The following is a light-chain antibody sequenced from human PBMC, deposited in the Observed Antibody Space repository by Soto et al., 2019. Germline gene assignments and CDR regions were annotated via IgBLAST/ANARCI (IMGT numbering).Light chain of an antibody. Sequence: QTVVTQEPSFSVSPGGTVTLTCGLSSGSVSTSYDPSWFQQTPGQAPRTLIYSTNTRSSGVPDRFSGSILGNKAALTITGAQADDESDYYCVLYMGSGIWVFGGGTKLTDL. CDR2: STN. J-gene: IGLJ3*02. CDR1: SGSVSTSYD. V-gene: IGLV8-61*01. CDR3: VLYMGSGIWV.